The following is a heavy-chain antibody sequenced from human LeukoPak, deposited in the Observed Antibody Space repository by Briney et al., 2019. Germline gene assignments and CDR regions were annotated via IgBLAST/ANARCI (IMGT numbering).Heavy chain of an antibody. D-gene: IGHD6-19*01. J-gene: IGHJ4*02. CDR2: LCSGGVT. Sequence: GGSLRLSCTSSGFTVSSNYMAWVRQAPGKGLEWVSLLCSGGVTYYADSVKGRFTISRDSSNNTLYLQMNSLRVDDMAVYYCVRDLAVSSGWSDYWGQGTLVIVSS. CDR1: GFTVSSNY. V-gene: IGHV3-53*01. CDR3: VRDLAVSSGWSDY.